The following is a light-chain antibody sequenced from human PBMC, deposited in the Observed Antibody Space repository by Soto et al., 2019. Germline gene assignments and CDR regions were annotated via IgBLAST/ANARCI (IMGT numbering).Light chain of an antibody. V-gene: IGKV3-15*01. Sequence: EIVMTQSPATLSVSPGERATLSCRAGQGVTTNFAWYQQKSGQSPRLLIYDVSIRATGVPARFSGTGSETDFTLTISGLQSGDSAVYFCQQYNNWPFSFGQGTRLEIK. CDR3: QQYNNWPFS. CDR1: QGVTTN. CDR2: DVS. J-gene: IGKJ5*01.